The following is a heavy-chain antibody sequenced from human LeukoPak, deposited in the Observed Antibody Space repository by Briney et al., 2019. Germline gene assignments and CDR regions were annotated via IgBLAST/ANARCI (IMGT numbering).Heavy chain of an antibody. CDR3: ARDRSYGPYNFED. CDR2: ISAYNGAT. D-gene: IGHD3-16*01. J-gene: IGHJ4*02. CDR1: GYTFTNYG. V-gene: IGHV1-18*01. Sequence: ASVKVSCKTSGYTFTNYGISWVRQAPGQGLEWMGWISAYNGATNYARKFQGRVAMTTDTSTSTAYMELGSLRSDDTAVYYCARDRSYGPYNFEDWGQGTLVTASS.